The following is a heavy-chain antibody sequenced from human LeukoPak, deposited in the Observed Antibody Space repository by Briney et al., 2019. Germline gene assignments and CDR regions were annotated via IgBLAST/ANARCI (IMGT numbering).Heavy chain of an antibody. Sequence: TSETLSLTCTVSGGSLRSSGHWWVWNRQPPGKGLEWIGSIHYSGKVYYNPSLKSRVTTSVDTSTDQFSLRLSSATAADTAIYYCARQSGDQSSAWYFDAWGQGTLVTVSS. CDR1: GGSLRSSGHW. CDR2: IHYSGKV. V-gene: IGHV4-39*01. J-gene: IGHJ4*02. D-gene: IGHD6-19*01. CDR3: ARQSGDQSSAWYFDA.